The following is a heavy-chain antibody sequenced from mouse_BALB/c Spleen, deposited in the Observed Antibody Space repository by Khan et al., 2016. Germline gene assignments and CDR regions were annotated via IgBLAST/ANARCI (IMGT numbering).Heavy chain of an antibody. Sequence: QVQLQESGPGILQPSQILSLTCYFSGFSLSTSNVGVSWIRQPSGKGLEWLAHPYWDDDQRYNPSLKSRLTTTKDTSNNPYFLHITRADTATTATYYCTPQLRRALTYGGQGTLFPVPA. V-gene: IGHV8-12*01. CDR1: GFSLSTSNVG. CDR2: PYWDDDQ. D-gene: IGHD4-1*02. CDR3: TPQLRRALTY. J-gene: IGHJ3*01.